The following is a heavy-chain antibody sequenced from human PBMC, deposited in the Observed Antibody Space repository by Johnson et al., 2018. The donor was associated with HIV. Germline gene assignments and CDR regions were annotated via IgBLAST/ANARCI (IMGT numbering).Heavy chain of an antibody. CDR3: ARARVIAARAFDI. CDR1: GFTVSSNY. J-gene: IGHJ3*02. CDR2: ISGSGGSL. D-gene: IGHD6-6*01. V-gene: IGHV3-53*01. Sequence: VQLVESGGGLIQPGGSLRLSCAASGFTVSSNYMSWVRQAPGKGLEWVSCISGSGGSLYYAESVKGRFTISRDNSKNTLYMQMNSLRVEDTAVYYCARARVIAARAFDIWGQGTMVTVSS.